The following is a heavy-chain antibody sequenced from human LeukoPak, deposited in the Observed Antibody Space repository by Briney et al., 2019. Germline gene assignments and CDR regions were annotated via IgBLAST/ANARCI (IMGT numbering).Heavy chain of an antibody. V-gene: IGHV4-59*01. CDR3: ARFPGSAEYRHYYYMDV. CDR2: IYHSGST. J-gene: IGHJ6*03. Sequence: SETLSLTCTVSGVFISSYYWSWIRQPPGKGLEWIGFIYHSGSTNYNPSPKSRVTISVDTSKNQFSLKLSSVTAADTAVYYCARFPGSAEYRHYYYMDVWGKGTTVTVSS. D-gene: IGHD2-15*01. CDR1: GVFISSYY.